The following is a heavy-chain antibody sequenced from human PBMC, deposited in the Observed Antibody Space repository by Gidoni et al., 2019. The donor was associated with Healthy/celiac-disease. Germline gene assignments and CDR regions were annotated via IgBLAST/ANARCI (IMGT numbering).Heavy chain of an antibody. Sequence: QVQLVESGGGVVQPGRSLRLSCAASGFTFSSYGMHWVRQAPGKGLEWVAVISYDGSNKYYADSVKGRFTISRDNSKNTLYLQMNSLRAEDTAVYYCAKSQRLGPVYYYYGMDVWGQGTTVTVSS. CDR1: GFTFSSYG. V-gene: IGHV3-30*18. D-gene: IGHD6-25*01. CDR2: ISYDGSNK. J-gene: IGHJ6*02. CDR3: AKSQRLGPVYYYYGMDV.